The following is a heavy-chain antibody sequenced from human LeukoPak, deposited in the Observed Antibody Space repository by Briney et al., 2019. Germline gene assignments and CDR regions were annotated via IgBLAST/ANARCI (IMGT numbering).Heavy chain of an antibody. CDR2: IYYSGST. Sequence: SETLSLTCTVSGGSISSYYWSWIRQPPGKGLEWIGYIYYSGSTYYNPSLKSRVTISLDTSKNQFSLKLNSVTAADTAVYYCARGGTVWNFDYWGQGTLVTVSS. J-gene: IGHJ4*02. CDR1: GGSISSYY. CDR3: ARGGTVWNFDY. V-gene: IGHV4-59*12. D-gene: IGHD1-1*01.